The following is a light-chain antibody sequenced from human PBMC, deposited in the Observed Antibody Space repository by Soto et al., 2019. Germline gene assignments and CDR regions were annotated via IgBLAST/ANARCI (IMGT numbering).Light chain of an antibody. Sequence: IVVSLSPGTLSLPKGERATLSCRASQSVSSSYLAWYQQKPGQAPRLLIYDASNRATGIPARFSGSGSGTDFTLTISSLEPEDFAVYYCQQRSNWLPITFGQGTRLEIK. CDR2: DAS. J-gene: IGKJ5*01. CDR3: QQRSNWLPIT. V-gene: IGKV3D-20*02. CDR1: QSVSSSY.